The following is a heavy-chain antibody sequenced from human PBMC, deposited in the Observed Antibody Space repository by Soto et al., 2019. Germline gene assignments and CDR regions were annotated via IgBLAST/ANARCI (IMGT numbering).Heavy chain of an antibody. V-gene: IGHV4-31*03. CDR1: GGSISSGGYY. J-gene: IGHJ4*02. CDR3: ARRCVVWGVIRYFDY. Sequence: SETLSLTCTVSGGSISSGGYYWSWIRQHPGKGLEWIGYIYYSGSTYYNPSLKSRVTISVDTSKNQFSLKLSSVTAADTAVYYCARRCVVWGVIRYFDYWGQGTLVTV. D-gene: IGHD3-10*01. CDR2: IYYSGST.